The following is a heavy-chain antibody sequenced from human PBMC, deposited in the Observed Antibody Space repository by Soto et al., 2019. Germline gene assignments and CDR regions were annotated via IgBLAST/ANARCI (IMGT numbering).Heavy chain of an antibody. CDR1: GGSISSSNW. J-gene: IGHJ5*02. V-gene: IGHV4-4*02. D-gene: IGHD3-3*01. CDR2: IYHSGST. CDR3: AREWAYYDFWSGYTKGLNWFDP. Sequence: SETLSLTCAASGGSISSSNWWSWVRQPPGKGLEWIGEIYHSGSTNYNPSLKSRVTISVDKSKNQFSLKLSSVTAADTAVYYCAREWAYYDFWSGYTKGLNWFDPWGQGTLVTVSS.